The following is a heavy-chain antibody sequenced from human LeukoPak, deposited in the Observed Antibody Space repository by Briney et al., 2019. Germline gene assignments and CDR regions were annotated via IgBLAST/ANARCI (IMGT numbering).Heavy chain of an antibody. J-gene: IGHJ4*02. Sequence: GSSVKVSCKASGGTFSSYAISWVRQAPGQGLEWMGGIIPIFGTANYAQKFQGRVTITTDESTSTAYMELSSLRSEDTAVYYCARENTIGIAVAGYFDYWGQGTLVTVSS. CDR1: GGTFSSYA. D-gene: IGHD6-19*01. V-gene: IGHV1-69*05. CDR2: IIPIFGTA. CDR3: ARENTIGIAVAGYFDY.